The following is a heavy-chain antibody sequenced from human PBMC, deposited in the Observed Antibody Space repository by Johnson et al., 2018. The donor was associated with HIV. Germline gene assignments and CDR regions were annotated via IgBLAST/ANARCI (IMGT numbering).Heavy chain of an antibody. D-gene: IGHD2-2*01. Sequence: VQLVESGGGVVQPGRSLRLSCAASGFNFNNYGMHWVRQAPGKGLEWVSGLSWNSNSIGYADSVKGRFTISRDNSKNTLYLQMNSLRAEDTAMYYCAKADTMAGDAFDIWGQGTMVTVSS. CDR3: AKADTMAGDAFDI. V-gene: IGHV3-9*01. CDR2: LSWNSNSI. J-gene: IGHJ3*02. CDR1: GFNFNNYG.